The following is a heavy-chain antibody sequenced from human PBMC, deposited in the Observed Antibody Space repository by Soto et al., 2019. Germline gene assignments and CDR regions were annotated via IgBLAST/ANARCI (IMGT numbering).Heavy chain of an antibody. Sequence: QVQLQESGPGLVKPSETLSLTCTVSGGSISSYYWSWIRQPPGKGLEWIGYIYYSGSTNYNPSLKSRVTISVDTSKNQFSLKLSSVTAADTAVYYCARHVSILPPVDYYGMDVWGQGTTVTVSS. V-gene: IGHV4-59*08. CDR3: ARHVSILPPVDYYGMDV. D-gene: IGHD3-9*01. CDR1: GGSISSYY. CDR2: IYYSGST. J-gene: IGHJ6*02.